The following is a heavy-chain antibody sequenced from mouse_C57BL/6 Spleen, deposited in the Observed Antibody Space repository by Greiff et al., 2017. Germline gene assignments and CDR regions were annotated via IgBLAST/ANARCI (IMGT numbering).Heavy chain of an antibody. J-gene: IGHJ2*01. CDR1: GYTFTSYW. V-gene: IGHV1-64*01. CDR3: ARSYYGSSYVY. D-gene: IGHD1-1*01. Sequence: QVQLQQPGAELVKPGASVKLSCKASGYTFTSYWMHWVKQRPGQGLEWIGMIHPNSGSTNYNEKFKSKATLTVDKSSSTAYMQLSSLTSEDSAVYYCARSYYGSSYVYWGQGITLTVSS. CDR2: IHPNSGST.